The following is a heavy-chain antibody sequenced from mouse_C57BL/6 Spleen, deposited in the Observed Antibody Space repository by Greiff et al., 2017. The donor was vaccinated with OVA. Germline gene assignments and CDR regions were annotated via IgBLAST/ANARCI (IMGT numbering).Heavy chain of an antibody. V-gene: IGHV3-6*01. CDR1: GYSITSGYF. CDR2: ISYDGST. Sequence: DVQLQESGPGLVKPSQSLSLSCSVTGYSITSGYFWNLIRQFPGNKLEWMGFISYDGSTKYNPSLKNRISITPDTSKNQFLLKLNSVTTEDTATYYGARDPHYYGSSGWYFDVWGTGTTVTVSS. CDR3: ARDPHYYGSSGWYFDV. D-gene: IGHD1-1*01. J-gene: IGHJ1*03.